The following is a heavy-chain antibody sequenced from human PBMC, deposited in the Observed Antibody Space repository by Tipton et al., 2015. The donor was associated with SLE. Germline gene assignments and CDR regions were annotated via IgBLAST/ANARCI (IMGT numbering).Heavy chain of an antibody. CDR3: ARVRATRENSDFWSGYFFDY. Sequence: LRLSCAVYGGSFSGYYWSWIRQPPGKGLEWIGEINHSGSTNYNPSLKSRVTISVDTSKNQFSLKLSSVTAADTAVYYCARVRATRENSDFWSGYFFDYWGQGTLVSVSS. D-gene: IGHD3-3*01. CDR1: GGSFSGYY. CDR2: INHSGST. J-gene: IGHJ4*02. V-gene: IGHV4-34*01.